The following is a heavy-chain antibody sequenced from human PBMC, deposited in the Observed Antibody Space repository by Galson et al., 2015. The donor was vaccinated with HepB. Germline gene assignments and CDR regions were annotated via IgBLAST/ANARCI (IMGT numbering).Heavy chain of an antibody. V-gene: IGHV3-21*01. CDR3: ARGGLSSGWYLGRGGVEAFDY. CDR1: GFTFSSYS. Sequence: SLRLSCAASGFTFSSYSINWVRQAPGKGLEWVSSISSSSRYIYYSDSAKGRFTISRDNAKNSLYLQMNSLRAEDTAVYYCARGGLSSGWYLGRGGVEAFDYWGQGTLVTVSS. J-gene: IGHJ4*02. CDR2: ISSSSRYI. D-gene: IGHD6-19*01.